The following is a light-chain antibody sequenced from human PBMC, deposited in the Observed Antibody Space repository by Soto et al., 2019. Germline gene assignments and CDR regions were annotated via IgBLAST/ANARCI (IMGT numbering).Light chain of an antibody. J-gene: IGLJ1*01. CDR1: NSDIGGYNS. Sequence: QSALTQPASVSGSPGQSITISCTGTNSDIGGYNSVSWYQQHPGKAPKLIIYDVNSRPSGVSNRFSGSKSGNTASLTISGLQAEDEADYYCSSFSTSCTRYAFGTGTKLTVL. V-gene: IGLV2-14*01. CDR3: SSFSTSCTRYA. CDR2: DVN.